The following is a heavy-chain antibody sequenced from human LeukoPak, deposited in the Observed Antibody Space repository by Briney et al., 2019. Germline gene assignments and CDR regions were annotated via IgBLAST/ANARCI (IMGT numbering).Heavy chain of an antibody. D-gene: IGHD7-27*01. CDR2: ISWNSGSI. J-gene: IGHJ2*01. CDR3: AKDMGTGDHDTGDWYFDL. Sequence: SLRLSCAASGFTFDAYAMHWVRRAPGKGLEWVSGISWNSGSIGYADSVKGRFTISRDNAKNSLYLQMNSLRAEDTALYYCAKDMGTGDHDTGDWYFDLGGRGTLVTVSS. CDR1: GFTFDAYA. V-gene: IGHV3-9*01.